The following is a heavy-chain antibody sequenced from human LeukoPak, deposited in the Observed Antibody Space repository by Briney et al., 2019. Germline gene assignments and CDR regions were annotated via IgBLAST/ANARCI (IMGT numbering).Heavy chain of an antibody. V-gene: IGHV4-30-2*01. CDR3: ARGDEYSSSSLFDY. CDR2: IYHSGST. CDR1: GGSISSGGYS. D-gene: IGHD6-6*01. J-gene: IGHJ4*02. Sequence: SETLSLTCAVSGGSISSGGYSWSWIRQPPGKGLEWIGYIYHSGSTYYNPSLKSRVTISVGRSKNQFSLKLSSVTAADTAVYYCARGDEYSSSSLFDYWGQGTLVTVSS.